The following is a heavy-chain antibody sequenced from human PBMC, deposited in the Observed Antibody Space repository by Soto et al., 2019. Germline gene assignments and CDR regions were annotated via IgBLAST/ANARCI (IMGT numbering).Heavy chain of an antibody. CDR1: GGSVSSGSYS. CDR3: ARGGGSYYIAY. Sequence: SETLSLTCTVSGGSVSSGSYSWSWMRQPPGKGLEWIGYVYPSGTTNYNNSLKNRVTISVDTSKSQFLLKLSSVTAADTAVYYCARGGGSYYIAYWGQGTLVTVSS. CDR2: VYPSGTT. J-gene: IGHJ4*02. V-gene: IGHV4-61*01. D-gene: IGHD1-26*01.